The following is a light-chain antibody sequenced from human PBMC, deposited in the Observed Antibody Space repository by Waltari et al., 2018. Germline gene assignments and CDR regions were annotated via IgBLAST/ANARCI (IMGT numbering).Light chain of an antibody. J-gene: IGKJ1*01. V-gene: IGKV4-1*01. CDR1: QSVLYSSNNKNY. Sequence: DIVMTQSPDSLAVSLGERATINCKSSQSVLYSSNNKNYLAWYQQKPGQPPKLLIYWASTRESGVPDRFSVSGSGTDFTLTISSLQAEDVAVYYCQQYYSNPRMFGQGTKVEIK. CDR3: QQYYSNPRM. CDR2: WAS.